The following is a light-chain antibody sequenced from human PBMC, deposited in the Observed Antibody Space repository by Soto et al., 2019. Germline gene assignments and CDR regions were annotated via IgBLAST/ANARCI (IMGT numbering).Light chain of an antibody. Sequence: IQMTQSPSSLSASVGDRVTITCRASQAIRTALGWYQQKPGKAPKLLIYAASTLQGGVPPRFSGSGSGTDFTLTISSLQPEDFATYYCLLDFSYFWAFGQGTKVDIK. J-gene: IGKJ1*01. CDR1: QAIRTA. CDR3: LLDFSYFWA. V-gene: IGKV1-6*01. CDR2: AAS.